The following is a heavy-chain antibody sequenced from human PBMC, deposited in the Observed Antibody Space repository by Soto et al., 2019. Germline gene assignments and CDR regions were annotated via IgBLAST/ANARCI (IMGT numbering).Heavy chain of an antibody. Sequence: ASVKVSCKASGYTFSDHYIHWVRQAPGQGLEWMGWINPNSGGTKYARKIQGRVTMTRDTSISTAYMELSRLTSDDTAVYYCARTETGDYWGPGTMVTVYS. D-gene: IGHD3-10*01. CDR1: GYTFSDHY. CDR2: INPNSGGT. CDR3: ARTETGDY. V-gene: IGHV1-2*02. J-gene: IGHJ4*02.